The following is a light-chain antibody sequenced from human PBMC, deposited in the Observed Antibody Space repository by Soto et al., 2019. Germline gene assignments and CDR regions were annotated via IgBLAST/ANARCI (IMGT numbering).Light chain of an antibody. J-gene: IGKJ2*01. CDR3: HQYASSRNT. Sequence: DMVLTQSPGTLSLSPGETATLSCRASQTVRSSYLAWYQQKPGQAPRLLIYAASSRATGIPDRFSGSGSGTDFTLTISRLEPGDFAVYYCHQYASSRNTFGQGTKLEIK. CDR2: AAS. V-gene: IGKV3-20*01. CDR1: QTVRSSY.